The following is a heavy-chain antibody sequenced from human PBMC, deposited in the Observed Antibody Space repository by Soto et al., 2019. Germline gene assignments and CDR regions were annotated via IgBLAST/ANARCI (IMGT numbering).Heavy chain of an antibody. V-gene: IGHV3-30*18. CDR3: AKIRPIAAVSSGDFDY. CDR2: ISYDGSNK. CDR1: GFTFSSYG. J-gene: IGHJ4*02. D-gene: IGHD6-13*01. Sequence: GGSLRLSCAASGFTFSSYGMHWVRQAPGKGLEWVAVISYDGSNKYYADSVKGRFTISRDNSKNTLYLQMNSLRAEDTAVYYCAKIRPIAAVSSGDFDYWGQGTLVTVSS.